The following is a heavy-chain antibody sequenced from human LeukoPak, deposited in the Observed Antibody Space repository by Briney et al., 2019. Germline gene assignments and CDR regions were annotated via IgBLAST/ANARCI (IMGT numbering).Heavy chain of an antibody. Sequence: PSETLSLTCAVYGGSFSGYYWSWIRQPPGKGLEWIGEINHSGSTNYNPSLKSRVTISVDTSKNQFSLKLSSVTAADTAVYYCARDRSGSLWGQGTLVTVSS. J-gene: IGHJ4*02. CDR3: ARDRSGSL. D-gene: IGHD1-26*01. CDR1: GGSFSGYY. V-gene: IGHV4-34*01. CDR2: INHSGST.